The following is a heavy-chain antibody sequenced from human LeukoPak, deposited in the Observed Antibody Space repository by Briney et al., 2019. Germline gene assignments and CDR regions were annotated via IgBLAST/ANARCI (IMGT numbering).Heavy chain of an antibody. J-gene: IGHJ6*02. CDR1: GGSISSGDYY. CDR2: IYYSGST. CDR3: AGDYSNYGRYYYYGMDV. V-gene: IGHV4-30-4*01. D-gene: IGHD4-4*01. Sequence: SETLSLTCTVSGGSISSGDYYWSWIRQPPGKGLEWIGYIYYSGSTYYNPSLKSRVTISVDTSKNQFSLKLSSVTAADTAVYYCAGDYSNYGRYYYYGMDVWGQGTTVTVSS.